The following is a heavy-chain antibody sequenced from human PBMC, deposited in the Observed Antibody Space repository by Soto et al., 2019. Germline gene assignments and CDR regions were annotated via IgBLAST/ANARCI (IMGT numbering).Heavy chain of an antibody. Sequence: SETLSLTCTVSGGSISSYYWSWIRQPPGKGLEWIGYIYYSGSTNYNPSLKSRVTISVDTSKNQFSLKLSSVTAADTAVYYCARESPYGDYPIYWFDPWGQGTQVTVS. CDR1: GGSISSYY. CDR2: IYYSGST. D-gene: IGHD4-17*01. V-gene: IGHV4-59*01. CDR3: ARESPYGDYPIYWFDP. J-gene: IGHJ5*02.